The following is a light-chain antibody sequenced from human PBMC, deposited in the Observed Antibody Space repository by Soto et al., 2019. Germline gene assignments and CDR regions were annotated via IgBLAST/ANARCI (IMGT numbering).Light chain of an antibody. Sequence: DIVMTQSPDSLAVSLGERATSNCKSSQGFLYSSNNKNYLAWYQQKPGQPPKLLIYWASTRESGVPDRFSGSGSGTDFTLTISSLQAEDVAVYYCQQYYSTPFTFGPGTKVDIK. J-gene: IGKJ3*01. V-gene: IGKV4-1*01. CDR3: QQYYSTPFT. CDR1: QGFLYSSNNKNY. CDR2: WAS.